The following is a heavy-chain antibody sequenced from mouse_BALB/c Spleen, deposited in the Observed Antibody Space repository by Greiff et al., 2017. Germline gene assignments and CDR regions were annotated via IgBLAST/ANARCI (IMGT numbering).Heavy chain of an antibody. CDR2: IYPSDSYT. CDR3: TRAYYRYDVGYAMDY. D-gene: IGHD2-14*01. Sequence: QVQLQQPGAELVRPGASVKLSCKASGYTFTSYWINWVKQRPGQGLEWIGNIYPSDSYTNYNQKFKDKATLTVDKSSSTAYMQLSSPTSEDSAVYYCTRAYYRYDVGYAMDYWGQGTSVTVSS. CDR1: GYTFTSYW. V-gene: IGHV1-69*02. J-gene: IGHJ4*01.